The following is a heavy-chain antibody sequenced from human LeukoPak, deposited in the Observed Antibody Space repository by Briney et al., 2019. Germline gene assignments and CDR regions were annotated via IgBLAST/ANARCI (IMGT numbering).Heavy chain of an antibody. D-gene: IGHD2-2*01. CDR2: INPNSGGT. J-gene: IGHJ6*03. CDR1: GYTFTGYY. CDR3: ARDRPLIVVVSAMDV. V-gene: IGHV1-2*02. Sequence: ASVKVSCKASGYTFTGYYIHWVRQAPGQGLEWMGWINPNSGGTNYAQKFQGRVTMTRDTSISTAYMELSRLRSDDTAVYYCARDRPLIVVVSAMDVWGKGTTVTVSS.